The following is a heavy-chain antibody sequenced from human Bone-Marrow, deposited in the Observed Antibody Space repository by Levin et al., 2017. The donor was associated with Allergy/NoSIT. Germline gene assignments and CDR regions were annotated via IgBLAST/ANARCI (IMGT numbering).Heavy chain of an antibody. V-gene: IGHV3-7*03. CDR1: GFTFSSYW. D-gene: IGHD3-3*01. CDR2: IKQDGSEK. Sequence: GESLKISCAASGFTFSSYWMSWVRQAPGKGLEWVANIKQDGSEKYYVDSVKGRFTISRDNAKNSLYLQMNSLRAEDTAVYYCARATPYYDFWSGYYVLDYWGQGTLVTVSS. J-gene: IGHJ4*02. CDR3: ARATPYYDFWSGYYVLDY.